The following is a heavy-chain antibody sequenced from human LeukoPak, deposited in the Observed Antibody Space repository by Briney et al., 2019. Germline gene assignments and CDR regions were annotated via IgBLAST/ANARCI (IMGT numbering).Heavy chain of an antibody. CDR3: AKGPRTYGDYDS. CDR2: ISGSGGTT. D-gene: IGHD4-17*01. V-gene: IGHV3-23*01. J-gene: IGHJ5*01. CDR1: GFTFSNYA. Sequence: GGSLRLSCIASGFTFSNYAMTWVRQAPGKGLEWVSSISGSGGTTYYADSVKGRFTISRDNSKNTLYLQMNSLRAEDTAVYYCAKGPRTYGDYDSWGQGTLVTVSS.